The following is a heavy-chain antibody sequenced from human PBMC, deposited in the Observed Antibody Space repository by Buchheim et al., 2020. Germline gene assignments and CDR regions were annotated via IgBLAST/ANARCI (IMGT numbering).Heavy chain of an antibody. J-gene: IGHJ4*02. Sequence: EVQLLESGGGLVQPGGSLRLSCAASGFTFTNYDMSWVRQVPGKGLEWVSAISGSGGSTYHAPSVKGRFTISRDSSINTPNLQMNSLRAEETAVYHCAKVGSSSSGFLYYFDYWGQGTL. CDR3: AKVGSSSSGFLYYFDY. CDR2: ISGSGGST. CDR1: GFTFTNYD. D-gene: IGHD6-6*01. V-gene: IGHV3-23*01.